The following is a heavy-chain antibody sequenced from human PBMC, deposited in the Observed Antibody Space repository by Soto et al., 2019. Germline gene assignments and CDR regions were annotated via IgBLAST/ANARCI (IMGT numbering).Heavy chain of an antibody. Sequence: EVQLLESGGGLVQPGGSLRLTCAASGFTFSSYAMSWVRQAPGKGLEWVSAISGSGGSTYYADSVKGRFTISRDNSKNTLYLQMNSLRAEDTAVYYCAKSEQLRTRGDRGNCFDYWSQGTLVTVSS. CDR2: ISGSGGST. V-gene: IGHV3-23*01. CDR3: AKSEQLRTRGDRGNCFDY. J-gene: IGHJ4*02. D-gene: IGHD6-13*01. CDR1: GFTFSSYA.